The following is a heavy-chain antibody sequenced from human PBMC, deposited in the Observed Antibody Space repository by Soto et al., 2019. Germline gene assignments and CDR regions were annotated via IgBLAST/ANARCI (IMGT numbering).Heavy chain of an antibody. CDR1: GASISGYY. CDR2: IYATGTT. V-gene: IGHV4-4*07. J-gene: IGHJ5*02. CDR3: VRDGTKTLRDWFDP. D-gene: IGHD1-1*01. Sequence: SETLSLTCTVSGASISGYYWSWIRKSAGKGLEWIGRIYATGTTDYNPSLKSRVMMSVDTSKKQFSLKLRSVTAADTAVYYCVRDGTKTLRDWFDPRGQGISVTVSS.